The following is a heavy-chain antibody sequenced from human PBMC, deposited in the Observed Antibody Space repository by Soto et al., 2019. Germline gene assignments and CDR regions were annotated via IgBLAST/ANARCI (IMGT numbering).Heavy chain of an antibody. CDR3: ARYVFQEDV. J-gene: IGHJ6*02. Sequence: QVQLVESGGGVVQPGRSLRLSCAASGFTFSSYAMHWVRQAPGKGLEWVAVILSDGSNKWYVDSVKGRFTISRDNSKNTLYWQMNSLRAEDTAVYYGARYVFQEDVGGQGTTVTVSS. CDR1: GFTFSSYA. CDR2: ILSDGSNK. D-gene: IGHD3-10*02. V-gene: IGHV3-30-3*01.